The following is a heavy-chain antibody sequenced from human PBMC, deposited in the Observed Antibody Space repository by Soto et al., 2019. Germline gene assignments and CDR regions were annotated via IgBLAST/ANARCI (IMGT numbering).Heavy chain of an antibody. CDR1: GFAFDDYA. J-gene: IGHJ4*02. CDR3: VKDMELELPPGYFDY. D-gene: IGHD1-7*01. CDR2: ISWNSGNI. Sequence: PGGSLILSCAASGFAFDDYAMHWVRPAPGKGLEWVSGISWNSGNIDYADSVKGRFTISRDNAKNSLYLQMNSLRTEDTALYYCVKDMELELPPGYFDYWGPGTLVTVSS. V-gene: IGHV3-9*01.